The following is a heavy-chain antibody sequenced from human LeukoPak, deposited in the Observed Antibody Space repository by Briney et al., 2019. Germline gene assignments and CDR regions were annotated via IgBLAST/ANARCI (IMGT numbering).Heavy chain of an antibody. CDR1: GSTFSSYG. CDR3: AKDLWTMVRGAFDY. D-gene: IGHD3-10*01. CDR2: ISYDGRNK. V-gene: IGHV3-30*18. J-gene: IGHJ4*02. Sequence: GGSLRLSCAASGSTFSSYGMHWVRQAPGKGLEWVAVISYDGRNKYYADSVKGRFTISRDNSKNTLYLQMNSLRAEDTAVHYCAKDLWTMVRGAFDYWGQGTLVTVSS.